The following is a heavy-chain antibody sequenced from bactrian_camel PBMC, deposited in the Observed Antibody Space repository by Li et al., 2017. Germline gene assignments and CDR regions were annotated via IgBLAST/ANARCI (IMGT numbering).Heavy chain of an antibody. V-gene: IGHV3S61*01. CDR2: LGHDRGT. Sequence: HVQLVESGGGSVQAGGSLRLSCTASGFTFDDDSDVGWYRQAPGKECELVSVLGHDRGTYYADSVKGRFTISQDITINTIYLQMNSLKPEDTAMYYCAARSVGWCPLFEHWLGKRAYTPGGYFANWGQGTQVTVS. CDR3: AARSVGWCPLFEHWLGKRAYTPGGYFAN. D-gene: IGHD1*01. CDR1: GFTFDDDSD. J-gene: IGHJ6*01.